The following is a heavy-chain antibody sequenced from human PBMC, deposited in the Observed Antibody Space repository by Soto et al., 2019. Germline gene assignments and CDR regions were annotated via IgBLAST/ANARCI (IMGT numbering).Heavy chain of an antibody. CDR2: IYNGGNT. V-gene: IGHV4-4*07. J-gene: IGHJ6*02. D-gene: IGHD3-10*01. CDR3: ARDGSDSYGLDV. Sequence: SETLSLTCTVSGGSISSYYWSWIRQSAGKGLEWIGRIYNGGNTQYNPSLKSRVTMSADTSKNQFSLRLNSVTATDTAVYYCARDGSDSYGLDVWGQGTTVTVSS. CDR1: GGSISSYY.